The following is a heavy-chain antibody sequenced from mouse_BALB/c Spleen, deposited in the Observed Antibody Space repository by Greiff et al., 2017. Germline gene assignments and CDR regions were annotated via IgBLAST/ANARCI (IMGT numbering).Heavy chain of an antibody. D-gene: IGHD2-3*01. CDR3: ARFYDGRFYAMDY. V-gene: IGHV14-1*02. Sequence: EVKLMESGAELVRPGALVKLSCKASGFNIKDYYMHWVKQRPEQGLEWIGWIDPENGNTIYDPKFQGKASITADTSSNTAYMQLSSLTSEDSAVYYCARFYDGRFYAMDYWGQGTSVTVSS. CDR1: GFNIKDYY. J-gene: IGHJ4*01. CDR2: IDPENGNT.